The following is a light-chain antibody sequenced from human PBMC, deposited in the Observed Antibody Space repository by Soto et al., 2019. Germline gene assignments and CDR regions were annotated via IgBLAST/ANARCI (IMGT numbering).Light chain of an antibody. J-gene: IGLJ2*01. Sequence: QSALTQPASVSGSPGQSITISCTGTSSDVGTCNLVSWYQQCPGKTPKLMIYEGTKRPSGVSNRFSGSKSGNTASLTISGLQADDEADYYCCSYAGSTTHVIFGGGTKLTVL. CDR2: EGT. CDR1: SSDVGTCNL. CDR3: CSYAGSTTHVI. V-gene: IGLV2-23*01.